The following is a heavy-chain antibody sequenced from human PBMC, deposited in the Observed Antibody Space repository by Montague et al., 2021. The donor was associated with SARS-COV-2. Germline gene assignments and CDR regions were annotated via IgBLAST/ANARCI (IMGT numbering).Heavy chain of an antibody. CDR2: TKQDGSEK. V-gene: IGHV3-7*01. Sequence: SLRLSCPASGFTFSSYWMSWVRQAPGKGLEWVATTKQDGSEKYYVDSVKGRFTISRDNAKNSLYLQMNSLRAEDTAVYYCAAGQSSSWLWGQGTLVTVSS. J-gene: IGHJ4*02. CDR3: AAGQSSSWL. D-gene: IGHD6-13*01. CDR1: GFTFSSYW.